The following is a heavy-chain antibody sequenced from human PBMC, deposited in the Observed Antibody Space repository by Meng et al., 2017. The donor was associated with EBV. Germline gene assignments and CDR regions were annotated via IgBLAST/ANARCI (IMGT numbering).Heavy chain of an antibody. J-gene: IGHJ4*02. D-gene: IGHD3-10*01. CDR2: IYYSGST. CDR1: GGSISSSSYY. Sequence: QLQLQESGPGLVKPSETLSLTCTVPGGSISSSSYYWGWIRQPPGKGLEWIGSIYYSGSTYYNPSLKSRVTISVDTSKNQFSLKLSSVTAADTAVYYCARSSPVRFGELSNWGQGPLVTVSS. V-gene: IGHV4-39*07. CDR3: ARSSPVRFGELSN.